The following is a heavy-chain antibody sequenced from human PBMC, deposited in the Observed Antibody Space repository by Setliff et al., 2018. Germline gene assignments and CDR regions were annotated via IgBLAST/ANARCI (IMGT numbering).Heavy chain of an antibody. V-gene: IGHV4-34*01. Sequence: SETLSLTCAVYGGSFSGYHWTWIRQPPGKGLEWIGSINYRGSTHDNPSLKGRVTISVDTSKNLFSLKLSSVTAADTAVYFCARGPRFDYESPTYRRRFDPWGQGTAVTVSS. CDR2: INYRGST. D-gene: IGHD3-22*01. CDR1: GGSFSGYH. CDR3: ARGPRFDYESPTYRRRFDP. J-gene: IGHJ5*02.